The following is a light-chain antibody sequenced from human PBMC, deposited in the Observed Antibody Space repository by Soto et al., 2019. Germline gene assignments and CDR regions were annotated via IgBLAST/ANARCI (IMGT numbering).Light chain of an antibody. J-gene: IGKJ1*01. CDR2: GAS. CDR3: RQYNNWPPWT. Sequence: EIVMTQSPATLSVSPGERATLSCRASQSVSSNLAWYQQKHGQTPRLLIYGASTRATGIPARFSGSGSGTEFTLTISSMQSEDLAVYYCRQYNNWPPWTFGQGTKVEI. V-gene: IGKV3-15*01. CDR1: QSVSSN.